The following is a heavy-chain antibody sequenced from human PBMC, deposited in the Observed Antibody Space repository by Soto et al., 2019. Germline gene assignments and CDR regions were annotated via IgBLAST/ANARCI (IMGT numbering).Heavy chain of an antibody. Sequence: PGGSLRLSCAASGFTFSSYSMNWVRQAPGKGLEWVSSISSSSSYIYYADSVKGRFTISRDNAKNSLYVQMNSLRAEDTAYYYCAKVSNVGVDGSGSYYTSCYYGMDVWRQGTTVTVSS. CDR3: AKVSNVGVDGSGSYYTSCYYGMDV. D-gene: IGHD3-10*01. CDR1: GFTFSSYS. V-gene: IGHV3-21*04. J-gene: IGHJ6*02. CDR2: ISSSSSYI.